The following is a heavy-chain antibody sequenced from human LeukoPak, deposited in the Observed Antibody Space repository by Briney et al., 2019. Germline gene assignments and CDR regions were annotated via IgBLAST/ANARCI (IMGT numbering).Heavy chain of an antibody. D-gene: IGHD3-10*01. Sequence: PGGSLRLSCAASGFTFSTYSMNWVRQAPGKGLEWIGEINHSGSTNYNPSLKSRVTISVDTSKNQFSLKLSSVTAADTAVYYCARSRGYYGSGRYDFDYWGQGTLVTVSS. CDR3: ARSRGYYGSGRYDFDY. CDR2: INHSGST. CDR1: GFTFSTYS. V-gene: IGHV4-34*01. J-gene: IGHJ4*02.